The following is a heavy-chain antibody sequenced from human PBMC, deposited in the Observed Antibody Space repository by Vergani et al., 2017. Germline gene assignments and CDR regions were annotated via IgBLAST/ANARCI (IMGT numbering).Heavy chain of an antibody. V-gene: IGHV4-38-2*01. J-gene: IGHJ4*02. CDR1: GYSISSGYY. Sequence: QVQLQESGPGLVKPSETLSLTCAVSGYSISSGYYWSWIRQPPGKGLEWIGEINHSGRTNYNPSLKSRVTISVDTSKNQFSLKLSSVTAADTAVYYCARGGIKTGYSSGWYLSYWGQGTLVTVSS. CDR2: INHSGRT. CDR3: ARGGIKTGYSSGWYLSY. D-gene: IGHD6-19*01.